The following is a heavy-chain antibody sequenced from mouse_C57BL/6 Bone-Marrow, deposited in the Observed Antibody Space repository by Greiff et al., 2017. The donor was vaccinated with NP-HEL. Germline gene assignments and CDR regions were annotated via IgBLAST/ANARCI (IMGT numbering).Heavy chain of an antibody. J-gene: IGHJ2*01. CDR3: TRGGYDYDDFDY. D-gene: IGHD2-4*01. CDR2: IDPETGGT. Sequence: VKVVESGAELVRPGASVTLSCKASGYTFTDYEMHWVKQTPVHGLEWIGAIDPETGGTAYNQKFKGKAILTADKSSSTAYMELRSLTSEDSAVYYCTRGGYDYDDFDYWGQGTTLTVSS. V-gene: IGHV1-15*01. CDR1: GYTFTDYE.